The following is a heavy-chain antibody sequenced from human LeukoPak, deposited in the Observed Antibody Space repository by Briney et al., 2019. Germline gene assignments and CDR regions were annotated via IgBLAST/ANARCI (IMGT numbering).Heavy chain of an antibody. D-gene: IGHD2-21*02. CDR3: AIETVVVTADAFDI. CDR1: GGSPFSYY. Sequence: SGSPSLTCTVPGGSPFSYYWRWGPHRPREGGGRSGYIFYSGGTNYNPSLTSRVTISVDKSKSQVYQKLSSVAAAGTAVYYCAIETVVVTADAFDIWGQGTMVTVSS. J-gene: IGHJ3*02. CDR2: IFYSGGT. V-gene: IGHV4-59*01.